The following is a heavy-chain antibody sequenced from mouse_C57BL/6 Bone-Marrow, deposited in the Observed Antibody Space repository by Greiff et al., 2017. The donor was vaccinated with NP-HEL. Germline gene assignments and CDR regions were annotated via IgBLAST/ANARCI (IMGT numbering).Heavy chain of an antibody. CDR3: ARSIIYYYGSSYFYWYFDV. CDR2: INPYNGGT. J-gene: IGHJ1*03. V-gene: IGHV1-19*01. D-gene: IGHD1-1*01. Sequence: EVQLQQSGPVLVKPGASVKMSCKASGYTFTDYYMNWVKQSHGKSLEWIGVINPYNGGTSYNQKFKGKATLTVDKSSSTAYMELNSLTSEDSAVYYCARSIIYYYGSSYFYWYFDVWGTGTTVTVSS. CDR1: GYTFTDYY.